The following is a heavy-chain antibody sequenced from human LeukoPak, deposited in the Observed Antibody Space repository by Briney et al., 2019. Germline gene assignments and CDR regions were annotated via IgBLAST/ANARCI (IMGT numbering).Heavy chain of an antibody. D-gene: IGHD1-26*01. CDR2: ISYDGSNK. V-gene: IGHV3-30*18. J-gene: IGHJ4*02. CDR3: AKDRYLWE. CDR1: GFTFSSYG. Sequence: GRSLRLSCAASGFTFSSYGMHWVRQALGKGLEWVAVISYDGSNKYYADSVKGRFTISRDNSKNTLYLQMNSLRAEDTAVYYCAKDRYLWEWGQGTLVTVSS.